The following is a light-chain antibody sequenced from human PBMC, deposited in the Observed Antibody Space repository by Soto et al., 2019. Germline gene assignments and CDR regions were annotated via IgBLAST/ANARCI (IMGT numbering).Light chain of an antibody. CDR3: LLYYSGARV. CDR1: TGTLTSGHF. V-gene: IGLV7-46*01. Sequence: QAVVTQAPSLTVSPGGTVTLTCGSSTGTLTSGHFPYWFQQKPGQAPRALIFDTSNRHSWTPARFSGSLLGGKAALTLSGAQPEDEADYYCLLYYSGARVFGGGTKLTVL. J-gene: IGLJ2*01. CDR2: DTS.